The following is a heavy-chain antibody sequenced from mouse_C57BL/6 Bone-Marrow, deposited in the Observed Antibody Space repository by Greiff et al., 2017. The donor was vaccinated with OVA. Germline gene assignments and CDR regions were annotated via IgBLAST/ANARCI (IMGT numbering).Heavy chain of an antibody. J-gene: IGHJ1*03. D-gene: IGHD1-1*01. CDR2: ISSGSSTI. V-gene: IGHV5-17*01. Sequence: EVNVVESGGGLVKPGGSLKLSCAASGFTFSDYGMHWVRQAPEKGLEWVAYISSGSSTIYYADTVKGRLTISRDNAKNTLFLQMTSLRSEDTAMYYCARIPYYYGSSYPLYWYFDVWGTGTTVTVSS. CDR1: GFTFSDYG. CDR3: ARIPYYYGSSYPLYWYFDV.